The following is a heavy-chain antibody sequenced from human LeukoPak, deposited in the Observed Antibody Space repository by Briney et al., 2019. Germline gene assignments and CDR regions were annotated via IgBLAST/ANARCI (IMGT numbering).Heavy chain of an antibody. CDR3: AREGGDYGDYRWFDP. D-gene: IGHD4-17*01. V-gene: IGHV1-69*04. CDR1: GGTFSSYA. Sequence: ASVKVSCKASGGTFSSYAISWVRQAPGQGLEWMGRIIPILGIANYAQKFQGRVTNTADKSTSTAYMELSSLRSEDTAVYYCAREGGDYGDYRWFDPWGQGTLVTVSS. CDR2: IIPILGIA. J-gene: IGHJ5*02.